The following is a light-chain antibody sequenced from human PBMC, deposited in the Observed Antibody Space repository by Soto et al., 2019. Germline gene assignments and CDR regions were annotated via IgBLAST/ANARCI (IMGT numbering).Light chain of an antibody. J-gene: IGLJ1*01. CDR1: SSDVGGYNY. Sequence: QSALTQPRSVSGSPGQSVTISCTGTSSDVGGYNYVSWYQQHPGKAPKLMIYDVSKRPSGVPDRFSGSKSGNTASLTISGLQAEDEADYYCSSQISSSSYVFGTGTKLTVL. CDR3: SSQISSSSYV. CDR2: DVS. V-gene: IGLV2-11*01.